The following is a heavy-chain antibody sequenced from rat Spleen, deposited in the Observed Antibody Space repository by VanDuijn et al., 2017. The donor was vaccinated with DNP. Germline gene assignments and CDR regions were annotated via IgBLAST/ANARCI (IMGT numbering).Heavy chain of an antibody. CDR2: VQSGGRA. D-gene: IGHD1-3*01. Sequence: QVQLKESGPGLVQPSQTLSLTCTVSGFSLTTYHVHWVRQPPGKGLEWMGRVQSGGRAEYNSALKSRLSISRDTSKSQVFLKMNSVQTEDTAMYFCARSLATVVPTGAMDVWGQGISVIVSS. J-gene: IGHJ4*01. V-gene: IGHV2-27*01. CDR1: GFSLTTYH. CDR3: ARSLATVVPTGAMDV.